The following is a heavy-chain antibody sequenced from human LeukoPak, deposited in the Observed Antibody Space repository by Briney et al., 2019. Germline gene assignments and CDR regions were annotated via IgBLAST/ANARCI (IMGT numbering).Heavy chain of an antibody. J-gene: IGHJ4*02. Sequence: ASVKVSCKASGYTFTGYYMHWVRQAPGQGLEWMGWINPNSGGTNYAQKFQGRVTMTRDTSISTAYMELSRLRSDDTAVYYCARVPIAAAVPDFDYWGQGTLVIVSS. CDR2: INPNSGGT. CDR3: ARVPIAAAVPDFDY. CDR1: GYTFTGYY. V-gene: IGHV1-2*02. D-gene: IGHD6-13*01.